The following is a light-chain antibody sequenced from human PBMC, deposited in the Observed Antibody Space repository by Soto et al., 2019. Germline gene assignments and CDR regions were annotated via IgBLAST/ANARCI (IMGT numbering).Light chain of an antibody. Sequence: EIVMTQSPATLSVSPGERTTLSCRASQSVGRNLAWYQQKPGQAPRPLIYGASTRATGIPARFSGSGSGTELTLTISSLQSEDFAIYSCQQYNHWPPLTFGGGTKVEIK. V-gene: IGKV3-15*01. CDR2: GAS. CDR1: QSVGRN. CDR3: QQYNHWPPLT. J-gene: IGKJ4*01.